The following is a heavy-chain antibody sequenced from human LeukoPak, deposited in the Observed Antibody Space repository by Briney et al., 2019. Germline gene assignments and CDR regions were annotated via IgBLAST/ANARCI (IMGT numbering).Heavy chain of an antibody. J-gene: IGHJ6*02. CDR3: ARDIAAALYYYGMDV. CDR2: IYYSGST. Sequence: SETLSLTCTVSGGSISSSSYYWGWIRQPPGKGLEWIGSIYYSGSTYYNPSLKSRVTISVDTSKNQFSLKLSSVTAADTAVYYCARDIAAALYYYGMDVWGQGTTVTVSS. CDR1: GGSISSSSYY. V-gene: IGHV4-39*07. D-gene: IGHD6-13*01.